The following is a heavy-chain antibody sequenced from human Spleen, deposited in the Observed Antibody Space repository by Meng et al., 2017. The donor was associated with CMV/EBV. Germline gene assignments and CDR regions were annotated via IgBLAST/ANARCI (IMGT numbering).Heavy chain of an antibody. J-gene: IGHJ4*02. V-gene: IGHV4-31*02. CDR2: IYYSGST. CDR3: AGERISYCSGGSCYPYYFDY. Sequence: GGYCWSWRRQHPGKGLEWIGYIYYSGSTYYNPSLKSRVTISVDTSKNQFSLKLSSVTAADTAVYYCAGERISYCSGGSCYPYYFDYWGQGTLVTVSS. CDR1: GGYC. D-gene: IGHD2-15*01.